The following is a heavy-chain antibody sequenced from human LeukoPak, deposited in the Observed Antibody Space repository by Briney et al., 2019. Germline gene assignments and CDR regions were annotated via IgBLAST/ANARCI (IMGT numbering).Heavy chain of an antibody. J-gene: IGHJ5*02. V-gene: IGHV1-69*05. D-gene: IGHD3-22*01. CDR2: IIPIFGTA. CDR3: ARGWAQKTYYYDSSGYYYLSNWFDP. Sequence: SVTVSFKASVGTFISYAISWVRQAPGQGREWMGGIIPIFGTANYAQKFQGRVTITTDESTSTAYMELSSLRSEDTAVYYCARGWAQKTYYYDSSGYYYLSNWFDPWGQGTLVTVSS. CDR1: VGTFISYA.